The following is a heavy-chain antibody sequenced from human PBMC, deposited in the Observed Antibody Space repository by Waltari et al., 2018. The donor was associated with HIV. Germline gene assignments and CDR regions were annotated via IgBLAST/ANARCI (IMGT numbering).Heavy chain of an antibody. D-gene: IGHD2-15*01. Sequence: EYMGWINPDNGGTKYAQKFQGRVTMTRDTSISTAYMELSRLRSDDTAVYYCARDICNGGSCYSYYFDYWGQGTLVTVSS. V-gene: IGHV1-2*02. CDR2: INPDNGGT. J-gene: IGHJ4*02. CDR3: ARDICNGGSCYSYYFDY.